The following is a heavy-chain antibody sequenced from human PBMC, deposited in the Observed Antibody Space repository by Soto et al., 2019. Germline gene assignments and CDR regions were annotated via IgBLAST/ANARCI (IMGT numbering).Heavy chain of an antibody. D-gene: IGHD1-1*01. V-gene: IGHV3-11*06. Sequence: GGSLRLSCAASGFTFSGHYMSWIRQAPGKGLEWIGYSSNSGSFTRYADSVKGRFSISRDNAKNSLYLQINSLRGDDTAIYYCVRSGDNYNLLDYWGQGTPVTVSS. J-gene: IGHJ4*02. CDR1: GFTFSGHY. CDR3: VRSGDNYNLLDY. CDR2: SSNSGSFT.